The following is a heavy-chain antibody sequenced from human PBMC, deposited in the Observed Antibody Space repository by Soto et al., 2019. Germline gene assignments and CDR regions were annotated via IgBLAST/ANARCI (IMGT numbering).Heavy chain of an antibody. D-gene: IGHD6-25*01. CDR2: IWSDGSNK. V-gene: IGHV3-33*01. Sequence: QVQLVGSGGGVVQPGRSLRLSCAASGFTFSNYGMHWVRLAPGKGLEWVAVIWSDGSNKYYADSVKGRFTISRDNSKNPLYLQENSLSVEDTGVYYCARARTYSSCYSSDFDYWGQGTLVTVSS. CDR1: GFTFSNYG. J-gene: IGHJ4*02. CDR3: ARARTYSSCYSSDFDY.